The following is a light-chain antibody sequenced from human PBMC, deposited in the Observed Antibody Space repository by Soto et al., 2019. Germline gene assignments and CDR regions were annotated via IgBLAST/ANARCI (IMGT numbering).Light chain of an antibody. CDR2: AAS. Sequence: DIKMTQSPSSLSASVGDRVTITCRASQTISSWLAWYQQKPGKAPKLLIYAASSLQSGVPSRFSGSGSGTDFTLTISSLQPEDFATYYCQQANSFPITFGQGTRLEIK. CDR1: QTISSW. J-gene: IGKJ5*01. CDR3: QQANSFPIT. V-gene: IGKV1-12*01.